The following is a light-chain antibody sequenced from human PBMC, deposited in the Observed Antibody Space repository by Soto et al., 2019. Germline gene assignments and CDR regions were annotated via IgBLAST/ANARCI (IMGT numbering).Light chain of an antibody. CDR2: GAS. J-gene: IGKJ1*01. CDR1: QSVSSN. CDR3: QQYNNWPPST. Sequence: EIVMTQSPATLSVSPGERATLSCRASQSVSSNLAWYQQKPGQAPRLLIYGASTRATGIPARFSGSGSWTAFTLNISSLQSEDFAVYYCQQYNNWPPSTCGQGTKVEIK. V-gene: IGKV3-15*01.